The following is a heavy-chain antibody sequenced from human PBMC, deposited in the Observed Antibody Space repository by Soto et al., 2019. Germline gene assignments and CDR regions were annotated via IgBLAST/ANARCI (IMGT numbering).Heavy chain of an antibody. D-gene: IGHD3-3*02. Sequence: GGSLTLSCAASGFSFSSYWMNWLGQAPGKGLVWVSRINTDGSSTFYADSVKGRFTISRDNAKNTLNLQKNSLRAEYTAIYYGVRDLSGHLDYWALGTLVRVAS. CDR1: GFSFSSYW. V-gene: IGHV3-74*01. CDR3: VRDLSGHLDY. CDR2: INTDGSST. J-gene: IGHJ4*02.